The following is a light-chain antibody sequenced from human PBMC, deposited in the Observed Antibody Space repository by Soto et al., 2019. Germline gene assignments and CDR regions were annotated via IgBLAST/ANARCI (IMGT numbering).Light chain of an antibody. CDR3: AAWDDSLNGLV. CDR1: SSNIGSNT. J-gene: IGLJ1*01. V-gene: IGLV1-44*01. CDR2: NNN. Sequence: QSVLTQPPSASGTPGQRVTISCSGRSSNIGSNTVNWYQQLPGTAPKLLIYNNNQRPSGVPYRFSGSKSGTSASLAISGLQSEDEADYYCAAWDDSLNGLVFGTGTKLTVL.